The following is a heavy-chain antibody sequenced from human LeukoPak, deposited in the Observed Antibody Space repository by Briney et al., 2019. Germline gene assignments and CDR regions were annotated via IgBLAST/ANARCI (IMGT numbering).Heavy chain of an antibody. D-gene: IGHD2-15*01. CDR1: GFSLSDAW. CDR2: MKPRGTT. J-gene: IGHJ4*02. Sequence: PGGSLRLSCAASGFSLSDAWMSWFRQAPGKGLECVGRMKPRGTTEDGAPMNDRFIVSRDDSKNTLYLQMNSLKAEDTGLYYCSQLSRGYWGQGAQVTVSS. V-gene: IGHV3-15*01. CDR3: SQLSRGY.